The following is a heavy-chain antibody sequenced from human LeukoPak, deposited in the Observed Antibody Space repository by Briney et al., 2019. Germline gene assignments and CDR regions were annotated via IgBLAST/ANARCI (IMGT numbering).Heavy chain of an antibody. CDR2: INGDGSST. D-gene: IGHD2-15*01. Sequence: PGGSLRLSCAASEFTFSIYWMHWVRQAPGEGLVWVSRINGDGSSTRYADSVKGRFTISRDNAENTLYLQMNSLRAEDTAVYYCAREFGYCSGGDCYSQAFDIWGQGTMVTVSS. V-gene: IGHV3-74*01. J-gene: IGHJ3*02. CDR1: EFTFSIYW. CDR3: AREFGYCSGGDCYSQAFDI.